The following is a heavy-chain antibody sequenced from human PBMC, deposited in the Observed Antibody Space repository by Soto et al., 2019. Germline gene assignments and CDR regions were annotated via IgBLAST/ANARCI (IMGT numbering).Heavy chain of an antibody. J-gene: IGHJ5*02. V-gene: IGHV1-18*01. D-gene: IGHD3-9*01. CDR1: GYTFTSYG. Sequence: QVQLVQSGAEVKKPGASVKVSCKASGYTFTSYGISWVRQAPEQGLEWMGWISAYNGNTNYAQKLQGRVTMTTDTSTSTAYMELRSLRSDDTAVYYCALNVLRYFDWLNWFDPWGQGTLVTVSS. CDR2: ISAYNGNT. CDR3: ALNVLRYFDWLNWFDP.